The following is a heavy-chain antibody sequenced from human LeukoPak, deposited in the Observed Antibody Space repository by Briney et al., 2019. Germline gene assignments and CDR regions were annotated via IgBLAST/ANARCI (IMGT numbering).Heavy chain of an antibody. D-gene: IGHD2-2*01. V-gene: IGHV7-4-1*02. CDR3: ARRCSSTSCYGEIDY. CDR2: INTNTGNP. CDR1: GYSFTTFA. J-gene: IGHJ4*02. Sequence: GASVKVSCKASGYSFTTFAMNWVRQAPGQGLEWMGWINTNTGNPTYAQGFTGRFVFSLDTSVSTAYLQISSLKAEDTAVYYCARRCSSTSCYGEIDYWGQGTLVTVSS.